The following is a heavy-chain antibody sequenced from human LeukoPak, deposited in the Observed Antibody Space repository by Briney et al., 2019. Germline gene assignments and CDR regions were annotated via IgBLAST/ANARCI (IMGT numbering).Heavy chain of an antibody. D-gene: IGHD3-22*01. CDR2: ISGSGGST. Sequence: GGSLRLSCAASGFTFSSYAMSWVRQAPGKGLEWVSGISGSGGSTYYADSVKGRFTISRDNSKNTLYLQINSLRAEDTAVYSCAKRPYYYDSSGYYNYWGQGTLVTVSS. V-gene: IGHV3-23*01. CDR1: GFTFSSYA. CDR3: AKRPYYYDSSGYYNY. J-gene: IGHJ4*02.